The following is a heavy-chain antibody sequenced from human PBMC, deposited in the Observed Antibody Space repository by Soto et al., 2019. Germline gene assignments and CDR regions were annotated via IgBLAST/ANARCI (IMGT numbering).Heavy chain of an antibody. CDR3: ARDGRADRLDFDY. D-gene: IGHD1-26*01. V-gene: IGHV6-1*01. J-gene: IGHJ4*02. CDR2: TWYRSKWYN. CDR1: GDSVSSNSVA. Sequence: QVQLHQSGPGLVKPSQTLSLTCAISGDSVSSNSVAWNWIRQSPSRGLEWLGRTWYRSKWYNEYAVSVKSRISIKPDTDKNQCSLQLNSVTPEDTAVYYCARDGRADRLDFDYWGQGTLVTVSS.